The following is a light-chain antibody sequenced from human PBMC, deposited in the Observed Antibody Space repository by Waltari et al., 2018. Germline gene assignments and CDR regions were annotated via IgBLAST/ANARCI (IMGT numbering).Light chain of an antibody. J-gene: IGLJ3*02. CDR3: AAWDDSLSGRV. V-gene: IGLV1-47*01. CDR1: RSNFGSNY. Sequence: QSVLTQPPSASGTPGQRVTISCSGSRSNFGSNYVYWYQQVPGTAPKLLIYRNNQRPSGVPDRFSGSKSGTSASLASSGLRSEDEVDYYCAAWDDSLSGRVFGGGTKVTVL. CDR2: RNN.